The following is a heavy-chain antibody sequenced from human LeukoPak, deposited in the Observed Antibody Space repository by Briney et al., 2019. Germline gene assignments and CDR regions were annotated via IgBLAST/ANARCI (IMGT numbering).Heavy chain of an antibody. J-gene: IGHJ4*02. Sequence: GGSLRLSCAASGFTFSSYSMNWVRQAPGKGLEWVSSISSSSSYIYYADSVKGRFTISRDNAKNSLYLQMNSLSAEDTAVYYCARDNITVAGLDYWGQGTLVTVSS. V-gene: IGHV3-21*01. CDR1: GFTFSSYS. CDR2: ISSSSSYI. CDR3: ARDNITVAGLDY. D-gene: IGHD6-19*01.